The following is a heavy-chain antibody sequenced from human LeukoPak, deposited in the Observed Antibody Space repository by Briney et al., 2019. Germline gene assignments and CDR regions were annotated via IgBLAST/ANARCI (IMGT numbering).Heavy chain of an antibody. CDR2: INHSGST. Sequence: SETLSLTCAVYGGSFSGYYWSWIRQPPGKGLEWIGEINHSGSTNYNPSLKSRVTISVDTSKNQFSLKLSSVTAADTAVYYCARGRGPRRGWFDPWGQGTLVTVSS. J-gene: IGHJ5*02. CDR1: GGSFSGYY. D-gene: IGHD3-10*01. CDR3: ARGRGPRRGWFDP. V-gene: IGHV4-34*01.